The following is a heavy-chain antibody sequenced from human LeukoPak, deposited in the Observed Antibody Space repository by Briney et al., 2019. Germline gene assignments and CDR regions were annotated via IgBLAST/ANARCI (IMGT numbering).Heavy chain of an antibody. CDR2: ISGSSSGSTSII. Sequence: GGSLRLSCALSGIIFSTYAMNWVRQAPGKGLEWISYISGSSSGSTSIIHYAASVKGRFTISRDNAKNSVHLQMDSLSAEDTSVYYCGRDFWSGYYAEDWGRGALVIVSS. CDR3: GRDFWSGYYAED. CDR1: GIIFSTYA. D-gene: IGHD3-3*01. J-gene: IGHJ4*02. V-gene: IGHV3-48*04.